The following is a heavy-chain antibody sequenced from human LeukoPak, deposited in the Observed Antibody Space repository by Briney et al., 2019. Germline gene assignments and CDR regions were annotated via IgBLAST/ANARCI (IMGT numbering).Heavy chain of an antibody. CDR1: GFTFSTYN. Sequence: GGSLRLSCAASGFTFSTYNMNWVRQAPGKGLEWVSSISSSGNYIYYADSVKGRFTISRDNAKNSLYLQMNGLRAEDTDVYYCARDVGASAPDAFDIWGQGTMVTVSS. CDR2: ISSSGNYI. D-gene: IGHD1-26*01. V-gene: IGHV3-21*01. J-gene: IGHJ3*02. CDR3: ARDVGASAPDAFDI.